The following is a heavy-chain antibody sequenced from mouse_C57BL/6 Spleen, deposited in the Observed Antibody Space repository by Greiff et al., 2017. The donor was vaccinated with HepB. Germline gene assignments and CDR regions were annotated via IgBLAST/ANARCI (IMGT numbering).Heavy chain of an antibody. D-gene: IGHD2-4*01. CDR1: GYTFTSYW. J-gene: IGHJ4*01. V-gene: IGHV1-55*01. CDR3: ARGHYDYGYAMDY. Sequence: VQLQQPGAELVKPGASVKMSCKASGYTFTSYWITWVKQRPGQGLEWIGDIYPGSGSTNYNEKFKSKATLTVDTSSSTAYMQLSSLTSEDSAVYYCARGHYDYGYAMDYWGQGTSVTVSS. CDR2: IYPGSGST.